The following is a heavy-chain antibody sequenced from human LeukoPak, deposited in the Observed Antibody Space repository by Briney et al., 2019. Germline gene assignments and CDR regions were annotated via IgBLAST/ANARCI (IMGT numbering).Heavy chain of an antibody. V-gene: IGHV4-34*01. CDR3: ARIPYYYDSSGPLYGTDV. CDR1: GGSFSGYY. Sequence: SETLSLTCAVYGGSFSGYYWSWIRQPPGKGLEWIGEINHSGSTNYNPSLKSRVTISVDTSKNQFSLKLSSVTAADTAVYYCARIPYYYDSSGPLYGTDVWGQGTTVTVSS. D-gene: IGHD3-22*01. CDR2: INHSGST. J-gene: IGHJ6*02.